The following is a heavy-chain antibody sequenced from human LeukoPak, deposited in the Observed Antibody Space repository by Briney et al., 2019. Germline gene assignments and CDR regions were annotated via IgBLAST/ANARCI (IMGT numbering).Heavy chain of an antibody. J-gene: IGHJ5*02. CDR1: GYTFTSYY. D-gene: IGHD6-19*01. Sequence: GASVKVSCKASGYTFTSYYMHWVRQAPGQGLERMGIINPSGGSTSYAQKFQGRVTMTRDTSTSTVYMELSSLRSEDTAVYYCARDHFTGHFPHGIAVASRGPFDPWGQGTLVTVSS. V-gene: IGHV1-46*01. CDR2: INPSGGST. CDR3: ARDHFTGHFPHGIAVASRGPFDP.